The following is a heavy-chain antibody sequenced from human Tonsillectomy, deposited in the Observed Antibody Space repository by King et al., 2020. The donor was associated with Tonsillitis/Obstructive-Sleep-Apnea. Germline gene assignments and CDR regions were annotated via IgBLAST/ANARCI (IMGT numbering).Heavy chain of an antibody. CDR1: GFSLSNARMG. D-gene: IGHD5-18*01. CDR2: IFSNDEK. CDR3: ARIADTAMASYYYYYYLDV. J-gene: IGHJ6*03. Sequence: TLKESGPVLVKPTETLTLTCTVSGFSLSNARMGVSWIRQPPGKALEWLAHIFSNDEKSFSTSLKSWLTISKDTSKSQVVLTMTNMDSVDTATYYCARIADTAMASYYYYYYLDVWGKGTTVTVSS. V-gene: IGHV2-26*01.